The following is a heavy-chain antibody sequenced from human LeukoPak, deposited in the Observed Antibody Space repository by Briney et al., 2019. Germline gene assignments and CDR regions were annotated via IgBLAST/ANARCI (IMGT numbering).Heavy chain of an antibody. CDR3: ARGSKTYGSGSAGWFDP. CDR1: GGSFSGYY. CDR2: INHSGST. D-gene: IGHD3-10*01. V-gene: IGHV4-34*01. J-gene: IGHJ5*02. Sequence: KPSETLSLTCAVYGGSFSGYYWSWIRQPPGKGLEWIGEINHSGSTNYNPSLKSRGTISVDTSKNQFSLKLSSVTAADTAVYYCARGSKTYGSGSAGWFDPWGQGTLVTVSS.